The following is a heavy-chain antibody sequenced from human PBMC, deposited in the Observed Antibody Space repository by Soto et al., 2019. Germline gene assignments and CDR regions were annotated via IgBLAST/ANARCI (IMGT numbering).Heavy chain of an antibody. CDR3: AREGYCDSIDCYWAFDV. D-gene: IGHD2-2*01. CDR2: ISYHGRDK. J-gene: IGHJ3*01. Sequence: QVQVVESGGGVVQPGRSLRLSCAASGFTFRSYAMHWVRQRPGKGLEWVAVISYHGRDKVYADSVKGRFTFSRDNSKNKVFLQMDSLRLEDTAVYYCAREGYCDSIDCYWAFDVWGLGTMVTVSS. V-gene: IGHV3-30*04. CDR1: GFTFRSYA.